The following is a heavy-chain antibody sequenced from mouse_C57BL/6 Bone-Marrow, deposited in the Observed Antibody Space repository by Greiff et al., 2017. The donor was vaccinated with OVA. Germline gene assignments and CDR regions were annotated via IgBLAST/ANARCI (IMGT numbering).Heavy chain of an antibody. V-gene: IGHV1-54*01. CDR1: GYAFTNYL. CDR2: INPGSGGT. J-gene: IGHJ4*01. CDR3: ARFFTTVVDYYAMDY. D-gene: IGHD1-1*01. Sequence: VQLQESGAELVRPGTSVKVSCKASGYAFTNYLIEWVKQRPGQGLEWIGVINPGSGGTNYNEKFKGKATLTADKSSSTAYMQLSSLTSEDSAVYFCARFFTTVVDYYAMDYWGQGTSVTVSS.